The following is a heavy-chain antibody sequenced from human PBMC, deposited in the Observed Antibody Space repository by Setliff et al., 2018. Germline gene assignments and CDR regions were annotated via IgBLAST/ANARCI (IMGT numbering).Heavy chain of an antibody. CDR1: GFTFSSYA. V-gene: IGHV3-48*04. Sequence: LGESLKISCVASGFTFSSYAMSWVRQAPGKGLEWPSYISRGGSTIYYADSVKGRFIISRDNAKNSLYLQMNSLRAEDSAVYYCARDGGEYWGQGTLVTVSS. D-gene: IGHD3-16*01. J-gene: IGHJ4*02. CDR3: ARDGGEY. CDR2: ISRGGSTI.